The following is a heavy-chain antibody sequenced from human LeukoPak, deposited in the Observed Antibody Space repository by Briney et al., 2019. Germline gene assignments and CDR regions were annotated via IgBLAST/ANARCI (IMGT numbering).Heavy chain of an antibody. CDR1: GGSFSGYY. Sequence: PSETLSLTCAVYGGSFSGYYWSWTRQPPGKGLEWIGEINHSGSTNYNPSLKSRVTISVDTSKNQFSLKLSSVTAADTAVYYCARVRVRGVKFGYYYYYGMDVWGQGTTVTVSS. D-gene: IGHD3-10*01. CDR2: INHSGST. J-gene: IGHJ6*02. CDR3: ARVRVRGVKFGYYYYYGMDV. V-gene: IGHV4-34*01.